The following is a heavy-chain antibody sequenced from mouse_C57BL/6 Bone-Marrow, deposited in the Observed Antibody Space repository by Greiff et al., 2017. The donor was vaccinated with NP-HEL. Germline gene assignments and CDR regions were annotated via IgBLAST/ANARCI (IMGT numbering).Heavy chain of an antibody. D-gene: IGHD1-1*01. CDR3: TRRAPRADYYGSSYVGDY. CDR1: GFTFSDAW. CDR2: IRNKANNHAT. J-gene: IGHJ2*01. Sequence: EVKVVESGGGLVQPGGSMKLSCAASGFTFSDAWMDWVRQSPEKGLEWVAEIRNKANNHATYYAESVKGRFTISRDDSKSSVYLQMNSLRAEDTGIYYCTRRAPRADYYGSSYVGDYWGQGTTLTVSS. V-gene: IGHV6-6*01.